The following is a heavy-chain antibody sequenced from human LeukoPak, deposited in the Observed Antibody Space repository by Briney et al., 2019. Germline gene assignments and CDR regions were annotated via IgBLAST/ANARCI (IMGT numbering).Heavy chain of an antibody. CDR1: GFSFSTQW. CDR3: ARGGSSGSWFWIY. J-gene: IGHJ4*02. CDR2: IKQDGSEK. V-gene: IGHV3-7*01. Sequence: GGSLRLSCAASGFSFSTQWMTWVRQAPGKGLEWVANIKQDGSEKYYVDSVKGRFTISKDNAKNSLYLQMNSPRVEDTAVYYCARGGSSGSWFWIYRGEGTLFTVSS. D-gene: IGHD6-13*01.